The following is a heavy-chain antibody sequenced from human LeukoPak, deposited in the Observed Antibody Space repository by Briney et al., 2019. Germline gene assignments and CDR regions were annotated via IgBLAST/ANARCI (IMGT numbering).Heavy chain of an antibody. CDR1: GFTFSSYS. D-gene: IGHD6-25*01. CDR3: AVDPRERRDY. V-gene: IGHV3-21*01. Sequence: PGGSLRLSCAASGFTFSSYSTNWVRQAPGKGLEWVSSISSRSSYIYQADSTKGRFTISRDNAKNSLYLQMNNLRAEDTAIYYCAVDPRERRDYWGQGTLVTVSS. CDR2: ISSRSSYI. J-gene: IGHJ4*02.